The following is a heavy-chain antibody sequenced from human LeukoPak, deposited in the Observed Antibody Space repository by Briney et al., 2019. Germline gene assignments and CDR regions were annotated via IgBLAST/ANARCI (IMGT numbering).Heavy chain of an antibody. Sequence: GGSLRLSCAASGFTFSSYAMSWVRQAPGKGLEWVSAIGGSGDRTYYADSVKGRFTISRDNSKNTLYLQMNTLRAEDTAVYYCAKRDTAAGTPYYFDYWGQGTLVTVSS. J-gene: IGHJ4*02. D-gene: IGHD6-13*01. CDR2: IGGSGDRT. CDR3: AKRDTAAGTPYYFDY. V-gene: IGHV3-23*01. CDR1: GFTFSSYA.